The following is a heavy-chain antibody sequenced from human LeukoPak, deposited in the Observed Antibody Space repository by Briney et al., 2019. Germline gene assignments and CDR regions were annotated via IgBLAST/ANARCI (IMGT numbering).Heavy chain of an antibody. CDR1: GFTFSSYA. V-gene: IGHV3-23*01. Sequence: GGSLRLSCAASGFTFSSYAMSWVRQAPGKGLEWVSAISGSGGSTYYADSVKGRFTISRDNSKNTLYLQMNSLRAEDTAVYYCAKVFKSAIQLEIPFDYWGQGTLVTVSS. CDR2: ISGSGGST. CDR3: AKVFKSAIQLEIPFDY. J-gene: IGHJ4*02. D-gene: IGHD5-18*01.